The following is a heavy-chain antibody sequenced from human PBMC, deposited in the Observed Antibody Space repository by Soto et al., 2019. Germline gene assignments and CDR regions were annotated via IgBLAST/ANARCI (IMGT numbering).Heavy chain of an antibody. Sequence: SETLSLTCTVSGGSMRNYFWTWIRQPPGKGLEWIGYIYNSGSTNYNPSLKSRVTISVDTSKNHFSLRMSSVTAADTAVYYCVREIDSGRYYFHYCGPGTLVNV. CDR1: GGSMRNYF. J-gene: IGHJ4*02. CDR3: VREIDSGRYYFHY. D-gene: IGHD3-10*01. CDR2: IYNSGST. V-gene: IGHV4-59*01.